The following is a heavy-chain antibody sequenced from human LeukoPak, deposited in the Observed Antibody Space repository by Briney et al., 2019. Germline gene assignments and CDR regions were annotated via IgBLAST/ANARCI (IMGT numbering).Heavy chain of an antibody. V-gene: IGHV4-59*01. CDR3: ARDLGCGGDCYAFDI. CDR1: GGSISSYY. Sequence: SETLSLTCTVAGGSISSYYWSWIRQPPGKGLEWIGYIYYIGSTDYNPSLKRRVTISVDTSKNQFSLKLSSVTAADTAVYYCARDLGCGGDCYAFDIWGQGTMVTVSS. J-gene: IGHJ3*02. CDR2: IYYIGST. D-gene: IGHD2-21*02.